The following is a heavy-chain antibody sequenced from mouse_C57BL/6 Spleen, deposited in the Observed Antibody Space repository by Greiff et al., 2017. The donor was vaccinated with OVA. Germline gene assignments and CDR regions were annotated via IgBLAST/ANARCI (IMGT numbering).Heavy chain of an antibody. CDR2: ISDGGSYT. CDR1: GFTFSSYA. V-gene: IGHV5-4*03. CDR3: ARGGVYWYFDV. Sequence: EVMLVESGGGLVKPGGSLKLSCAASGFTFSSYAMSWVRQTPEKRLEWVATISDGGSYTYYPDNVKGRFTISRDNAKNNLYLQMSHLKSEDTAMYYCARGGVYWYFDVWGTGTTVTVSS. J-gene: IGHJ1*03.